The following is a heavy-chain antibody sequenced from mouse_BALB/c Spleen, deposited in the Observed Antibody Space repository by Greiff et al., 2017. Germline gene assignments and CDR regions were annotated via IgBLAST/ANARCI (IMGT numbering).Heavy chain of an antibody. Sequence: VQLQQSGPELVKPGASVRISCKASGYTFTSYYIHWVKQRPGQGLEWIGWIYPGNVNTKYNEKFKGKATLTADKSSSTAYMQLSSLTSEDSAVYFCARQGGLHYAMDYWGQGTSVTVSS. J-gene: IGHJ4*01. D-gene: IGHD2-4*01. CDR2: IYPGNVNT. CDR3: ARQGGLHYAMDY. CDR1: GYTFTSYY. V-gene: IGHV1S56*01.